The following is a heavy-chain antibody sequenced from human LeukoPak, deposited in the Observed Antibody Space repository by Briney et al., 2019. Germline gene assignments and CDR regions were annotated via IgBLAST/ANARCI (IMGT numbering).Heavy chain of an antibody. D-gene: IGHD5-12*01. CDR1: GFTFSSYA. CDR3: AKGQMATITTYY. J-gene: IGHJ4*02. V-gene: IGHV3-23*01. CDR2: ISGSGGST. Sequence: GGSLRLSCAASGFTFSSYAMHWVRQAPGKGLEWVSAISGSGGSTYYADSVKGRFTISRDNSKNTLYLQMNSLRAEDTAVYYCAKGQMATITTYYWGQGTLVTVSS.